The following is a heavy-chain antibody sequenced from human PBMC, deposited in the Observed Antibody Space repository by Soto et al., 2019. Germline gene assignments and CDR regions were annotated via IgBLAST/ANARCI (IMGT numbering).Heavy chain of an antibody. CDR1: GGSFSGYY. J-gene: IGHJ5*02. D-gene: IGHD5-18*01. CDR2: INHSGST. V-gene: IGHV4-34*01. CDR3: AREGTGYSYGQGWFDP. Sequence: QVQLQQWGAGLLKPSETLSLTCAVYGGSFSGYYWSWIRQPPGKGLEWIGEINHSGSTNYNPSLKRRVAISVDTPKNQFSLKLSSVTAADTAVYYCAREGTGYSYGQGWFDPWGQGTLVTVSS.